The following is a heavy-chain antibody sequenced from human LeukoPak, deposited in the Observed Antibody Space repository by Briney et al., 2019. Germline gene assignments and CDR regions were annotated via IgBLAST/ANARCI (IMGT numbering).Heavy chain of an antibody. Sequence: PGGSLRLSCAASGFTVSYNYMSWVRQAPGRGLECVSIIYAGVTTYYADFVKGRFAISRDNSKNTVYLQMNSLRAEDTAVYYCVRDQVTSGSSDHWGQGTLVTVSS. CDR3: VRDQVTSGSSDH. V-gene: IGHV3-66*01. J-gene: IGHJ4*02. D-gene: IGHD1-26*01. CDR1: GFTVSYNY. CDR2: IYAGVTT.